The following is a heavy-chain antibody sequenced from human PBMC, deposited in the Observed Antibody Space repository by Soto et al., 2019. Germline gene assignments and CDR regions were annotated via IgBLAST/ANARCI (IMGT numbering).Heavy chain of an antibody. J-gene: IGHJ4*02. D-gene: IGHD5-18*01. CDR3: ARDQGYSHY. Sequence: EVQLVESGGCLVQPGGSLRLSCAASGFTVSSNYMSWVRQAPGKGLEWGSVIYSGGSTYYADSVKGRFTISRDNSKKRLYLQLNCQRAEDTAVYYCARDQGYSHYWGQGTLVTISS. CDR2: IYSGGST. CDR1: GFTVSSNY. V-gene: IGHV3-66*01.